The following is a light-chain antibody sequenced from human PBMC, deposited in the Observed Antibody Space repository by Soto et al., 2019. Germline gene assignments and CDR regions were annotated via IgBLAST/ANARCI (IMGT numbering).Light chain of an antibody. J-gene: IGKJ5*01. CDR1: QYISSY. Sequence: DIQMTQSPSSLSASVGDRVTITCRASQYISSYLNWYQQKPGKAPKLLIYAASTLQSGVPSRFSGSGSGTDFTLTISSLQPEDFATYYCQHADSFPLITFGQGTRLEIK. CDR3: QHADSFPLIT. CDR2: AAS. V-gene: IGKV1-12*01.